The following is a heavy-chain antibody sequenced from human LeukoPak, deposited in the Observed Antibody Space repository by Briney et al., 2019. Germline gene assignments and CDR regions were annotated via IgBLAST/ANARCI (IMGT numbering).Heavy chain of an antibody. J-gene: IGHJ3*02. CDR1: GGSISSSSYY. CDR2: IYYSGST. Sequence: SETLSLTCTVSGGSISSSSYYWGWIRQPPGKGLEWIGSIYYSGSTYYNPSLKSRGTISVDTSKNQFSLKLSSVTAADTYVYYCASAHSRYCSSTSCYRTHAFDIWGQGTMVTVSS. V-gene: IGHV4-39*01. D-gene: IGHD2-2*01. CDR3: ASAHSRYCSSTSCYRTHAFDI.